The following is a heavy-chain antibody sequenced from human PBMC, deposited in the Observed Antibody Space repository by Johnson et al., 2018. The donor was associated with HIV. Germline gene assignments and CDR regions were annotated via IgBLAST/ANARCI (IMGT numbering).Heavy chain of an antibody. CDR3: AREASGSLDAFDI. V-gene: IGHV3-30*03. CDR1: GFTFNNYG. Sequence: QVQLVESGGNVVQPGRSLRLSCAASGFTFNNYGIHWVRQAPGKGLEWVAVTSFDGNNNHYADSVKGRFAISRDNSKNTLFLQMNSLRAEDTAVYYCAREASGSLDAFDIWGQGTMVTVSS. D-gene: IGHD1-26*01. CDR2: TSFDGNNN. J-gene: IGHJ3*02.